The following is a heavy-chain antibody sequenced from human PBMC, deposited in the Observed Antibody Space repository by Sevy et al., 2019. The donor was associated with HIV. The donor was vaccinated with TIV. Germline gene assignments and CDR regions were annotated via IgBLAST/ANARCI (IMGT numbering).Heavy chain of an antibody. D-gene: IGHD3-22*01. Sequence: GGSLRLSCAASGFTFGSYWMTWVRQAPGKGLEWVANIKQDMSEEYYAEAVKGRSTIFRDKARNSLYLQMESARAEDTDVYSCARAQQVTMLVVIGGLYFDFWGQGTLVTVSS. J-gene: IGHJ4*02. CDR1: GFTFGSYW. CDR2: IKQDMSEE. CDR3: ARAQQVTMLVVIGGLYFDF. V-gene: IGHV3-7*01.